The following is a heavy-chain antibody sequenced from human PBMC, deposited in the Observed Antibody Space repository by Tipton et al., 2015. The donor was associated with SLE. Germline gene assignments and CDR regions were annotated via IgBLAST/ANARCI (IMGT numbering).Heavy chain of an antibody. D-gene: IGHD6-19*01. V-gene: IGHV4-34*01. CDR3: ARALSSGGYYF. CDR2: INHSGST. Sequence: TLSLTCAVYGGSFSGYYWSWIRQPPGKGLEWIGEINHSGSTNYNPSLKSRVTISVDTSKKQFSLKLSSVTAADTAVYYCARALSSGGYYFWVQGTLVSVSS. J-gene: IGHJ4*02. CDR1: GGSFSGYY.